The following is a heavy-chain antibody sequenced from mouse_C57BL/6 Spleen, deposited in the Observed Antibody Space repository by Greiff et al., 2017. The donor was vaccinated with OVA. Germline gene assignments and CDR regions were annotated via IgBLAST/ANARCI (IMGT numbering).Heavy chain of an antibody. D-gene: IGHD2-13*01. Sequence: EVQLVESGGGLVQPGGSLKLSCAASGFTFSDYYMYWVRQTPEKRLEWVAYISNGGGSTYYPDTVKGRFTISRDNAKNTLYLQMSRLKSEDTAMYYCARRGDLYYYAMDYWGQGTSVTVSS. V-gene: IGHV5-12*01. CDR1: GFTFSDYY. J-gene: IGHJ4*01. CDR2: ISNGGGST. CDR3: ARRGDLYYYAMDY.